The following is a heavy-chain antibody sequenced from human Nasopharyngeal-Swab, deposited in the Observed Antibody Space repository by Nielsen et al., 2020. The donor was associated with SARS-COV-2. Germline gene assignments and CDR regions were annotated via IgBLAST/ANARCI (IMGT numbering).Heavy chain of an antibody. J-gene: IGHJ6*02. CDR1: GFTFNNYN. CDR3: ARDGLDYDFWSAYFMDV. D-gene: IGHD3-3*01. V-gene: IGHV3-21*01. Sequence: GESLKISCAASGFTFNNYNFNWVRQAPGTGLEWVSSISSSSSYIYYAASVKGRFTISRANAKNSLYLQMSSLRVEDTAVYYCARDGLDYDFWSAYFMDVWGQGTTVTVSS. CDR2: ISSSSSYI.